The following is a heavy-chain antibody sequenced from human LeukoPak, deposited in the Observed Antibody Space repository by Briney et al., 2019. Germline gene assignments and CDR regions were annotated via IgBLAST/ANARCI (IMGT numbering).Heavy chain of an antibody. CDR1: GFTFDDHG. CDR2: INWNGGST. J-gene: IGHJ3*02. Sequence: GGSLRLSCAASGFTFDDHGMIWVRQAPGKGLEWVSGINWNGGSTGYADSVKGRFTISRDNAKNSLYLQMNSLRAEDTALYYCARALLRGRWLQLTGAFDIWGQGTMVTVSS. V-gene: IGHV3-20*04. D-gene: IGHD5-24*01. CDR3: ARALLRGRWLQLTGAFDI.